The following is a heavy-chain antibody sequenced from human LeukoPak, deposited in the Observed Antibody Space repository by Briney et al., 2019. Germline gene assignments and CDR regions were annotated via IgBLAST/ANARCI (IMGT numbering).Heavy chain of an antibody. J-gene: IGHJ4*02. CDR2: ISYDGSNK. D-gene: IGHD2-15*01. V-gene: IGHV3-30*03. Sequence: TGGSLRLSCAASGFTFSSYGMHWVRQAPGKGLEWVAIISYDGSNKYYADSVKGRFTISRDNAKKSLYLQMNSLRAEDTAVYYCARDAGKGLLHYWGQGTLVTVSS. CDR3: ARDAGKGLLHY. CDR1: GFTFSSYG.